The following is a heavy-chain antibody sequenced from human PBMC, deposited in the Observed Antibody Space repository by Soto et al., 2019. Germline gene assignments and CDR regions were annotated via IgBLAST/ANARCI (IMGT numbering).Heavy chain of an antibody. D-gene: IGHD3-10*01. CDR2: INHSGST. CDR1: GGSFSGYY. J-gene: IGHJ6*02. V-gene: IGHV4-34*01. CDR3: ARWSGGATYYYGSGGHYYYGMDV. Sequence: PSETLSRTCAVYGGSFSGYYWSWIRQPPGKGLEWIGEINHSGSTNYNPSLKSRVTISVDTSKNQFSLKLSSVTAADTAVYYCARWSGGATYYYGSGGHYYYGMDVWGQGTTVTVSS.